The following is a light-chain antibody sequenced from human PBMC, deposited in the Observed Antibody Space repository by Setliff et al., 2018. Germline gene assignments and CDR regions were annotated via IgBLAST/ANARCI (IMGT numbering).Light chain of an antibody. CDR2: EVS. CDR3: SSYTSSSTLDV. V-gene: IGLV2-14*01. J-gene: IGLJ1*01. Sequence: QSVLTQPASVSGSPGQSITISCTETSSDVGGYNLVSWYQQHPGKAPKLIIYEVSNRPSGVSNRFSGSKSGNTASLSISGLQAEDEADYYCSSYTSSSTLDVFGTGTKVTV. CDR1: SSDVGGYNL.